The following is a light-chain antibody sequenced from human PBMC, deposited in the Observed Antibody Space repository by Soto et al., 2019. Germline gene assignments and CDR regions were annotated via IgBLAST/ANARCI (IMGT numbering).Light chain of an antibody. V-gene: IGLV1-36*01. CDR2: TDD. J-gene: IGLJ3*02. CDR3: ATWDDSLNGRV. CDR1: SSNIGHNA. Sequence: QSVLTQPPSVSETPRQRVTISCSGSSSNIGHNAVNWYQQVPGKAPKLLIYTDDLLPSGVSDRFSGSKSGTSASLAIRGLQSEDEADYYCATWDDSLNGRVFGAGTKLTVL.